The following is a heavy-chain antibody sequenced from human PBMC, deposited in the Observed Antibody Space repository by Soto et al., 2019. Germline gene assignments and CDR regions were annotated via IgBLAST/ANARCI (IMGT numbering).Heavy chain of an antibody. CDR3: ARLTYYYDSSGRFDAFDI. CDR1: GFTFSSYS. CDR2: ISSSSSTI. Sequence: QPGGSLRLSCAASGFTFSSYSMNWVRQAPGKGLEWVSYISSSSSTIYYADSVKGRFTISRDNAKNSLYLQMNSLRDEDTAVYYCARLTYYYDSSGRFDAFDIWGQGTMVTVSS. J-gene: IGHJ3*02. V-gene: IGHV3-48*02. D-gene: IGHD3-22*01.